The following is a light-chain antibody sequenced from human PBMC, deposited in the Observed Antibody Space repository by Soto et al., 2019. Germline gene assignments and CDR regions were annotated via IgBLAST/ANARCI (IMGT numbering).Light chain of an antibody. J-gene: IGLJ1*01. Sequence: QSALTQPASVSGSPGQSITISCTGTSSDLGGYNYVSWYQQRPGKAPKLMIYEVSNRPSGVSNRFSGSKSGNTASLTISGLQTEDEADYYCSSYRSSSLYVFGSGTKLTVL. CDR1: SSDLGGYNY. V-gene: IGLV2-14*01. CDR2: EVS. CDR3: SSYRSSSLYV.